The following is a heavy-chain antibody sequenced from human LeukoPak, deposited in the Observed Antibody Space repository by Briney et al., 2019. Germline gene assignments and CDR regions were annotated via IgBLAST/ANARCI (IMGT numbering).Heavy chain of an antibody. CDR3: AKHQVRSHDY. CDR1: GFTFSSYS. Sequence: GGSLRLSCAASGFTFSSYSMSWVRQAPGKGLDWASAISSGGDGIHYSDSVKGRFTISRDDSKNTLYLQMSSLRAEDTAVYYCAKHQVRSHDYWGQGTLVTVSS. V-gene: IGHV3-23*01. CDR2: ISSGGDGI. J-gene: IGHJ4*02.